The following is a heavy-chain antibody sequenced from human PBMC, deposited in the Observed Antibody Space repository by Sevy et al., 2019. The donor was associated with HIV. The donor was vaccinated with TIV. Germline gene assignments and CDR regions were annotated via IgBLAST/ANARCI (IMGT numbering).Heavy chain of an antibody. CDR3: ASSANLDTSWFDP. D-gene: IGHD5-18*01. V-gene: IGHV1-2*02. J-gene: IGHJ5*02. CDR1: GSTFSDDY. CDR2: INSAGT. Sequence: ASVKVSCKASGSTFSDDYIHWVRRAPGAGLEWLVWINSAGTNIAEIFQGRVTMTRDASSSTAYMELNSLRSDDTDTYYCASSANLDTSWFDPWGQGTMVTVS.